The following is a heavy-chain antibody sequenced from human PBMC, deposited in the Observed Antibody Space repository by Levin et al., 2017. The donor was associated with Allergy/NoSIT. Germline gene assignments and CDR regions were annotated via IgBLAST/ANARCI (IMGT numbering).Heavy chain of an antibody. Sequence: PGGSLRLSCAASGFTFSDHWMHWVRQAPGKGLVWVSRINGDGSSRSYADSVKGRFTISRDHAKNTLYLEMNSLRAEDTAVFYCAREGYQWYFDLWGRGTLVSVSS. V-gene: IGHV3-74*01. CDR2: INGDGSSR. CDR3: AREGYQWYFDL. J-gene: IGHJ2*01. CDR1: GFTFSDHW. D-gene: IGHD2-2*01.